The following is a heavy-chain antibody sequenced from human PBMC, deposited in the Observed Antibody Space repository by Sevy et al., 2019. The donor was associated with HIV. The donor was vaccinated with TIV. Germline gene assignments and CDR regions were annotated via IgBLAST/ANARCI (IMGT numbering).Heavy chain of an antibody. CDR1: GFTFSSYA. CDR3: AKIPMVRGVSPFDY. J-gene: IGHJ4*02. V-gene: IGHV3-23*01. D-gene: IGHD3-10*01. Sequence: GGSLRLSCAASGFTFSSYAMSWVRQAPGKGLEWVSAISGRGGSTYYADSVKGRFTISRDNSKNTLYLQMNSLRAEDTAVYYCAKIPMVRGVSPFDYWGQGTLVTVSS. CDR2: ISGRGGST.